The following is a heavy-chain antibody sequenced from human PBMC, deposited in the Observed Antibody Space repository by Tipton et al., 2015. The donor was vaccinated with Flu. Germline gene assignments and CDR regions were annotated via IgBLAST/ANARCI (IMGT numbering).Heavy chain of an antibody. CDR1: GGSFSGYY. CDR2: INHSGST. D-gene: IGHD3-10*01. J-gene: IGHJ5*02. CDR3: ARRTKGTMVRGVIVNWFDP. V-gene: IGHV4-34*01. Sequence: TLSLTCAVYGGSFSGYYWSWIRQPPGKGLEWIGEINHSGSTNYNPSPKSRVTISVDTSKNQFSLKLSSVTAADTAVYYCARRTKGTMVRGVIVNWFDPWGQGTLVTVSS.